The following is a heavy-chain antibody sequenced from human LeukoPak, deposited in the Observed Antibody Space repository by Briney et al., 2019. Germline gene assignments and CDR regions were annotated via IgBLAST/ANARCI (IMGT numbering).Heavy chain of an antibody. CDR2: IYHSGST. CDR1: GFTFSSYS. D-gene: IGHD3-10*01. CDR3: ATSSLYYYDWFDP. J-gene: IGHJ5*02. Sequence: GSLRLSCAASGFTFSSYSMNWVRQAPGKGLEWIGSIYHSGSTYYNPSLKSRVTISVDTSKNQFSLKLSSVTAADTAVYYCATSSLYYYDWFDPWGQGTLVTVSS. V-gene: IGHV4-38-2*01.